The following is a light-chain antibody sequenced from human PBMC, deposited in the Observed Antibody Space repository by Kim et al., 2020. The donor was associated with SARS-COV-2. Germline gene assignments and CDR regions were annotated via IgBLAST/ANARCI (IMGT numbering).Light chain of an antibody. CDR1: SLRSYY. V-gene: IGLV3-19*01. Sequence: SSELTQDPAVSVALGQTVRITCQGDSLRSYYASWYQQRPRQAPVLVIFGRNNRPSGIPDRFSGSSSGNTASLTIAGAQAEDEADYYCNSRDTSHFVIFGGGTQLTVL. J-gene: IGLJ2*01. CDR2: GRN. CDR3: NSRDTSHFVI.